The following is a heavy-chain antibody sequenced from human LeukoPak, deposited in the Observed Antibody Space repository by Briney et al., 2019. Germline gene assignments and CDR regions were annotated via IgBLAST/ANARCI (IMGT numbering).Heavy chain of an antibody. J-gene: IGHJ4*02. CDR2: IYSSGST. V-gene: IGHV4-4*07. Sequence: PSETLSLTCTVSGGSIYNYYCSWIRQPAGKGLEWIGHIYSSGSTNYNSSLKSRATMSVDSSKNQFSLRLNSVTAADTAVYYCARHYYGDYYFDYWGQGTLVTVSS. CDR3: ARHYYGDYYFDY. D-gene: IGHD4-17*01. CDR1: GGSIYNYY.